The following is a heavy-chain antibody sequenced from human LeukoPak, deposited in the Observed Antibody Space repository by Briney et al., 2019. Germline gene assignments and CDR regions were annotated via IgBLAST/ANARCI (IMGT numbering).Heavy chain of an antibody. V-gene: IGHV3-23*01. CDR1: GFTFSSYA. D-gene: IGHD3-9*01. Sequence: GGSLRLSCAASGFTFSSYAMSWVRQAPGRGLEWVSAISGSGGSTYYADSVKGRFTISRGNSRNTLYLQMNSLRAEDTAVYYCAKVSPIFYYGMDVWGKGTTVTVSS. J-gene: IGHJ6*04. CDR3: AKVSPIFYYGMDV. CDR2: ISGSGGST.